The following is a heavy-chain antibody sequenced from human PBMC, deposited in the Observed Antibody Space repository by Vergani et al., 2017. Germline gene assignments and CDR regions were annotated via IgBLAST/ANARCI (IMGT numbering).Heavy chain of an antibody. CDR3: ARGRNAYCSGGSCYSFYYYYMDV. Sequence: QVQLQQWGAGLLKPSETLSLTCAVYGGSFSGYYWSWIRQPPGKGLEWIGEINHSGSTNYNPSLKSRVTISVDTSKNQFSLKLRSVTAADTAVYYCARGRNAYCSGGSCYSFYYYYMDVWGKGTTVTVSS. CDR2: INHSGST. J-gene: IGHJ6*03. CDR1: GGSFSGYY. D-gene: IGHD2-15*01. V-gene: IGHV4-34*01.